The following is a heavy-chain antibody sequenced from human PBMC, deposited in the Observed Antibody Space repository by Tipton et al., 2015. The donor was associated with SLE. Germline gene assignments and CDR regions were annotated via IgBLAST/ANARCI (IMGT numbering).Heavy chain of an antibody. V-gene: IGHV4-34*01. D-gene: IGHD5-12*01. Sequence: TLSLTCAVYGGSFSGYYWSWIRQPPGKGLEWIGEINHSGSTNYNPSLKTRVTISVDTSKNQFSLTLRSVTAADTAVYYCARLASGYHWDWGQGTLVTVSS. CDR3: ARLASGYHWD. CDR1: GGSFSGYY. CDR2: INHSGST. J-gene: IGHJ4*02.